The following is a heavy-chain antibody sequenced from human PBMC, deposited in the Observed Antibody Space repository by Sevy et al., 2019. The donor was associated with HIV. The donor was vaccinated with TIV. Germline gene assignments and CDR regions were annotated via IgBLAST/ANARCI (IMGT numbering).Heavy chain of an antibody. CDR1: GFTFSSYA. J-gene: IGHJ3*02. D-gene: IGHD4-17*01. CDR3: AKETLGDYGGNSDRVPPANAFDI. CDR2: ISGSGGST. V-gene: IGHV3-23*01. Sequence: GGSLRLSCAASGFTFSSYAMSWVRQAPGKGLEWVSAISGSGGSTYYADSVKGRFTISRDNSKNTLYLQMNSLRAEDTAVYYCAKETLGDYGGNSDRVPPANAFDIWGQGTMVTVSS.